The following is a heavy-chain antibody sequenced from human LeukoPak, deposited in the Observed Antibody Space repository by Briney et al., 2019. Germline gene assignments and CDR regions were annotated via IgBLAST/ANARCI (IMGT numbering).Heavy chain of an antibody. CDR3: ARASSSWYDDEWGAFDI. J-gene: IGHJ3*02. V-gene: IGHV4-61*02. Sequence: SETLSLTCTVSGGSISSGSYYWSWIRQPAGKGLEWIGRIYTSGSTNYNPSLKSRVTISVDTSKNQFSLKLSSVTAADTAVYYCARASSSWYDDEWGAFDIWGQGTMVTVSS. D-gene: IGHD6-13*01. CDR2: IYTSGST. CDR1: GGSISSGSYY.